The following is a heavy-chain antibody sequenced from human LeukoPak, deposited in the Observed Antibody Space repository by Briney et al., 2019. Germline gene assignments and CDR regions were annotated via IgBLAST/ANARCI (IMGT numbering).Heavy chain of an antibody. Sequence: SETLSLTCAVYGGFFSGYYWSWIRQPPGKGLEWIGEITHSGSTNYNPSLKSRVTISVDTSKNQFSLKLSSVTAADTAVYYCARVENSAVDIVATIRWYFDYWGQGTLVTVSS. CDR2: ITHSGST. CDR3: ARVENSAVDIVATIRWYFDY. CDR1: GGFFSGYY. J-gene: IGHJ4*02. V-gene: IGHV4-34*01. D-gene: IGHD5-12*01.